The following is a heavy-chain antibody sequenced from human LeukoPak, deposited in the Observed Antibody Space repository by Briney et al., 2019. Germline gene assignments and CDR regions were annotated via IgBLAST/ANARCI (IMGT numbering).Heavy chain of an antibody. CDR1: GFTFSNYA. CDR2: ITTSSSTI. Sequence: GGSLRLSCAASGFTFSNYAMHWVRQAPGKGLEWISYITTSSSTISVKGRFTISRDNAKNSLYLQMNSLRAEDTAVYCCARDTRGESDYWGQGTLVTVSS. D-gene: IGHD2-2*01. CDR3: ARDTRGESDY. V-gene: IGHV3-48*01. J-gene: IGHJ4*02.